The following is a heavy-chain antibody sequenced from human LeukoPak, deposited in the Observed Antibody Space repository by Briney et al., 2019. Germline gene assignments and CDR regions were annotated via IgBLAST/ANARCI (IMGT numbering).Heavy chain of an antibody. Sequence: PGWSLRLSCAASGFTFTRYYMVWVRQAPVKRLYRLANVKPDGSDKYHADSVMGRFTISRDNTKNSLFLQMNSLRAEDTAVFFFKQKAAYEILTGRPPYAGRKSYYYMDVWGKGTTVTVSS. CDR1: GFTFTRYY. J-gene: IGHJ6*03. V-gene: IGHV3-7*01. CDR2: VKPDGSDK. CDR3: KQKAAYEILTGRPPYAGRKSYYYMDV. D-gene: IGHD3-9*01.